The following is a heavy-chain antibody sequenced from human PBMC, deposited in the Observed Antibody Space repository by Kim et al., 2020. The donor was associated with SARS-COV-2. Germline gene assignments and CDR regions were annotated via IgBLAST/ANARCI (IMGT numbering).Heavy chain of an antibody. Sequence: GGSLRLSCEASGFAFSTAWMSWVRQAPGRGLEWVGRIKTKSDGETRDYAPPVKGRFTISRDDSKNTLFLHMTSLKPEDTAVYYCTTDVYILTGYRDLNAFDIWGQGTMVTVSP. CDR2: IKTKSDGETR. V-gene: IGHV3-15*01. CDR1: GFAFSTAW. CDR3: TTDVYILTGYRDLNAFDI. J-gene: IGHJ3*02. D-gene: IGHD3-9*01.